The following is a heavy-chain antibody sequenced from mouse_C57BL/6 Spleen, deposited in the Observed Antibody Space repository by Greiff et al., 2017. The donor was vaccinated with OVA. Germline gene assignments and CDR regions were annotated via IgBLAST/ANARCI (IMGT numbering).Heavy chain of an antibody. CDR2: IWRGGST. V-gene: IGHV2-5*01. CDR1: GFSLTSYG. D-gene: IGHD1-1*01. Sequence: VKLMESGPGLVQPSQSLSITCTVSGFSLTSYGVHWVRQSPGKGLELLGVIWRGGSTDYNAAFMSRLSITKDNSKSQVFFKMNSRQADDTAIYYCAKGITTVPYAMDYWGQGTSVTVSS. J-gene: IGHJ4*01. CDR3: AKGITTVPYAMDY.